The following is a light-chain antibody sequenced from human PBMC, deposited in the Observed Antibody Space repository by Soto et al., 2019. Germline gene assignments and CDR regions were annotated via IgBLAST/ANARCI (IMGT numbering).Light chain of an antibody. Sequence: QSALTQPASVSGSPGQSITISCTGTSSDVGSYELVSWYQQHPGKAPKLVIYEGSKRPSGVSNRFSGSKSGNTASLTISGLQAEDEADYYCCSYAGYSTSVFGGGTKVTVL. CDR3: CSYAGYSTSV. V-gene: IGLV2-23*01. J-gene: IGLJ2*01. CDR2: EGS. CDR1: SSDVGSYEL.